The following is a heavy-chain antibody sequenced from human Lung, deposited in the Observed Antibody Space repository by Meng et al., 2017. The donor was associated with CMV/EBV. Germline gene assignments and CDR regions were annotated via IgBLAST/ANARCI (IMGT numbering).Heavy chain of an antibody. CDR2: IYPGDSDT. Sequence: GESXKISCEGSGYSFTGYWIAWVRQMPGRGLEWMGIIYPGDSDTRYSPSFQGQVTISADKTISTAYLQWSSLKASDTAMYYCARHPAFVYCSHTTACPYYFDYWGQGTXVTVSS. D-gene: IGHD2-15*01. CDR1: GYSFTGYW. CDR3: ARHPAFVYCSHTTACPYYFDY. V-gene: IGHV5-51*01. J-gene: IGHJ4*02.